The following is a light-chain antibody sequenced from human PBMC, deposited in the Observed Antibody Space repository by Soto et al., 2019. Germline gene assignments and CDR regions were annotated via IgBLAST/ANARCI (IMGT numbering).Light chain of an antibody. J-gene: IGLJ2*01. V-gene: IGLV2-14*01. Sequence: QSVLTQPASVSGSPGQSITISCTGTSSDVGGYNYVSWYQQHPGKAPKLMMYDVSNRPSGVSNRFSGSKSGNTDSLTISGLQGEDEADYYCSSYTSSSSLVFGGGTELTGL. CDR2: DVS. CDR1: SSDVGGYNY. CDR3: SSYTSSSSLV.